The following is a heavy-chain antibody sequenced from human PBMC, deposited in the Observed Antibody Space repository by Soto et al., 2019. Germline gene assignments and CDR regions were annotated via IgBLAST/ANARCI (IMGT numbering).Heavy chain of an antibody. D-gene: IGHD5-12*01. CDR2: IFYHGRT. J-gene: IGHJ5*02. Sequence: QVPLQEPGPGLVKPSETLSLTCSVSGGSISSPTYYWGWVRRAPGGGPEWIGNIFYHGRTDYNPSLQSRVTIPVDTSKNQFSLRLASVTAADTAVYYCARGGFSADDDSDWFDPWGHGTLVTVS. CDR1: GGSISSPTYY. V-gene: IGHV4-39*02. CDR3: ARGGFSADDDSDWFDP.